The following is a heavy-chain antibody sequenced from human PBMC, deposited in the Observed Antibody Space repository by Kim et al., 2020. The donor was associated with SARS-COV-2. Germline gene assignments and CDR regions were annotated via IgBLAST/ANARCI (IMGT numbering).Heavy chain of an antibody. CDR3: ANSLSLRPSSSWYVGGPYYYGMDV. Sequence: GGSLRLSCAASGFTFSSYAMSWVRQAPGKGLEWVSAISGSGGSTYYADSVKGRFTISRDNSKNTLYLQMNSLRAEDTAVYYCANSLSLRPSSSWYVGGPYYYGMDVWGQGTTVTVSS. CDR2: ISGSGGST. D-gene: IGHD6-13*01. CDR1: GFTFSSYA. V-gene: IGHV3-23*01. J-gene: IGHJ6*02.